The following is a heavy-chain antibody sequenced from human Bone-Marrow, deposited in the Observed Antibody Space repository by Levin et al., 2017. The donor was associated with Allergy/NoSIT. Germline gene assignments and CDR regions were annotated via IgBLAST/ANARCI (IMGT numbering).Heavy chain of an antibody. CDR1: GILFSSYD. CDR3: ASWAMYDYDRSAFDYFYYAMDV. D-gene: IGHD3-22*01. V-gene: IGHV3-21*01. Sequence: GGSLRLSCAASGILFSSYDMNWVRQAPGKGLEWVSSISAGGNYIYYADSVKGRFTISRDNAKNSLFLQMNSLRAEDTAVYDCASWAMYDYDRSAFDYFYYAMDVWAQGTTVTVSS. J-gene: IGHJ6*02. CDR2: ISAGGNYI.